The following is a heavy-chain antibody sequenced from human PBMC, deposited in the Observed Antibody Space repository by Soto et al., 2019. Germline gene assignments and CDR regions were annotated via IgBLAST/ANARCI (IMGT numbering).Heavy chain of an antibody. D-gene: IGHD6-13*01. CDR1: GFTLSSYA. CDR3: AKDRSFIAAAVSN. V-gene: IGHV3-23*01. J-gene: IGHJ4*02. Sequence: GESLKISCAASGFTLSSYAMSWVRQAPGKGLEWVSAISGSGGSTYYADSVKGRFTISRDNSKNTLYLQMNSLRAEDTAVYYCAKDRSFIAAAVSNWGQGTLVTVSS. CDR2: ISGSGGST.